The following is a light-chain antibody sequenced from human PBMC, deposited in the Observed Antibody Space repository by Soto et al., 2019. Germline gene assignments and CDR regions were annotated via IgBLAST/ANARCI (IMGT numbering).Light chain of an antibody. CDR2: LGS. CDR3: MQALQTPWT. J-gene: IGKJ1*01. CDR1: QSLRRSNGFNY. V-gene: IGKV2-28*01. Sequence: DIVMTQSPLSLTVTPGEPASISCRSSQSLRRSNGFNYLDWYLQKPGQSPQLLIYLGSNRASGVPDRFSGSGSGTDFTLRISRVEAEDVGIYYCMQALQTPWTFGQGTKVDI.